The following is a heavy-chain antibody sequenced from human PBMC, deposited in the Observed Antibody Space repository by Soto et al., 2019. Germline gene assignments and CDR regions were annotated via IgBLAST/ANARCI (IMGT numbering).Heavy chain of an antibody. D-gene: IGHD1-26*01. V-gene: IGHV4-59*08. J-gene: IGHJ4*02. CDR1: GGSNSNYY. CDR2: IYYTGNT. CDR3: ARHSGSYYDFDY. Sequence: QVQLQESGPGLVKPSETLSLTCTVSGGSNSNYYWSWIRQPPGKGLEWIGNIYYTGNTQSNPSLKSRVTISVDTSKNQFSLNLSSVTAADTALYYCARHSGSYYDFDYWGQGTLVAVSS.